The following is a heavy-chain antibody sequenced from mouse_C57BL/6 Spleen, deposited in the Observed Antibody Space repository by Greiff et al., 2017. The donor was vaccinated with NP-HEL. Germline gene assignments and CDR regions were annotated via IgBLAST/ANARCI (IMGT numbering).Heavy chain of an antibody. D-gene: IGHD4-1*01. CDR1: SYTFTSYW. CDR3: APLGRGFAY. CDR2: LNTSNGGT. Sequence: QVQLQQSGTELVKPGASVKLSCKASSYTFTSYWMHWVKQRPGQGLEWIGNLNTSNGGTNYTETFKSKATLTVDKSSSTAYMQLSSLTSEDAAVYYCAPLGRGFAYWGQGTLVTVSA. V-gene: IGHV1-53*01. J-gene: IGHJ3*01.